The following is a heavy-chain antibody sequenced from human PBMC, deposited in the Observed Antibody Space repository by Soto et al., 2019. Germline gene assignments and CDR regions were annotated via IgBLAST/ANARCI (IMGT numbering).Heavy chain of an antibody. CDR1: GGSISSGGYY. CDR2: IYYSGST. V-gene: IGHV4-31*03. CDR3: ARDEEYYFDY. Sequence: SETLSLTCTVSGGSISSGGYYWSWIRQHPGKGLEWIGYIYYSGSTYYNPSLKSRVTISVDTSKNQFSLKLSSVTAADTAVYYCARDEEYYFDYWGQGTQVTVSS. J-gene: IGHJ4*02.